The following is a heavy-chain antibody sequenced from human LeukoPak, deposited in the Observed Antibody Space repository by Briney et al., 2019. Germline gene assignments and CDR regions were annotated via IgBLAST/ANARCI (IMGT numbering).Heavy chain of an antibody. D-gene: IGHD1-26*01. V-gene: IGHV5-51*01. CDR3: ARCIVGATEVFDY. CDR2: IYPGDSDT. CDR1: GYSFISYR. J-gene: IGHJ4*02. Sequence: GESLKISCKGSGYSFISYRIGWVRQMPGKGLEWMGIIYPGDSDTRYSPSFQGQVTISADKSISTAYLQWSSLKASDTAMYYCARCIVGATEVFDYWGQGTLVTVSS.